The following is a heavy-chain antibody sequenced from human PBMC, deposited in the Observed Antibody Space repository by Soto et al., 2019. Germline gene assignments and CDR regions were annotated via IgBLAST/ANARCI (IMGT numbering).Heavy chain of an antibody. Sequence: PSETLSLTCTVSGGSISSGGYYWSWIRQHPGKGLEWIWYIYYSGSTYYNPSLKSRVTISVDTSKNQFSLKLSSVTAADTAVYYCARFTAMVCSWFDPWGQGTLVTLSS. V-gene: IGHV4-31*03. CDR3: ARFTAMVCSWFDP. CDR1: GGSISSGGYY. D-gene: IGHD5-18*01. CDR2: IYYSGST. J-gene: IGHJ5*02.